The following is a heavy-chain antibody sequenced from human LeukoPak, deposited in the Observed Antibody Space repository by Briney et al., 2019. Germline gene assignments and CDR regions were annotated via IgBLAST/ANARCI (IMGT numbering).Heavy chain of an antibody. V-gene: IGHV4-34*01. CDR3: ARDRTYYDFWSGNDY. CDR2: INHSGST. J-gene: IGHJ4*02. Sequence: SETLSLTCAVYGGSFSGYYWSWIRQPTGKGLEWIGEINHSGSTNYNPSLKSRVTISVDTSKNQFSLKLSSVTAADTAVYYFARDRTYYDFWSGNDYWGQGTLVTVSS. CDR1: GGSFSGYY. D-gene: IGHD3-3*01.